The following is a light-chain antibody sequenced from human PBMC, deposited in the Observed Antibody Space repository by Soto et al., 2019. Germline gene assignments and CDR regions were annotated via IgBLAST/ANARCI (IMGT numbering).Light chain of an antibody. CDR1: SSDVAGYNY. V-gene: IGLV2-14*01. CDR3: SSYTSSSTLV. J-gene: IGLJ2*01. Sequence: QSALTQPASVSGSPGQSITISCTGTSSDVAGYNYVSWYQQYPGKAPKLMIYEVSNRPSGVSNRFSGSKSDNTASLTISGLQAEDEADYYCSSYTSSSTLVFGGGTQLTVL. CDR2: EVS.